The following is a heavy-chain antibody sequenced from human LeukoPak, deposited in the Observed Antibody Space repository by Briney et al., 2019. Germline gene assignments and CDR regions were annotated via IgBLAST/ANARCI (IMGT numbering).Heavy chain of an antibody. V-gene: IGHV1-69*04. Sequence: GSSVKVSCKASGGTFSSYTISWVRQAPGQGLEWMGRIIPILGIANYAQKFQGRVTITADKSTSTAYMELSSLRSDDTAVYYCARDPCGGDCYLNWFDPWGQGTLVTVSS. D-gene: IGHD2-21*02. CDR2: IIPILGIA. J-gene: IGHJ5*02. CDR3: ARDPCGGDCYLNWFDP. CDR1: GGTFSSYT.